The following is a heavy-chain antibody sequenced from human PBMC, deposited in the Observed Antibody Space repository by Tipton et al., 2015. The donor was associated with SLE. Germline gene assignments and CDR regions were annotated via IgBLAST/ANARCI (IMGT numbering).Heavy chain of an antibody. CDR2: ISYDGSDK. D-gene: IGHD6-19*01. Sequence: RSLRLSCAASGFTFSNYAMHWVRQSPGKGLEWVAVISYDGSDKYHADSVKGRFAISRDNSKNTLYLQMNSLRAEDTAVYYCARSTILIAVAGTGYYMDVWGKGTTVTVSS. CDR1: GFTFSNYA. CDR3: ARSTILIAVAGTGYYMDV. V-gene: IGHV3-30*09. J-gene: IGHJ6*03.